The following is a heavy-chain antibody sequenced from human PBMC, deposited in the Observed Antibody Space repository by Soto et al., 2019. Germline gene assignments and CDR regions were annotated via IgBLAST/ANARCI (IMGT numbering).Heavy chain of an antibody. V-gene: IGHV4-31*03. J-gene: IGHJ4*02. CDR2: IYYSGST. CDR3: ASAPLYYDFWSGSPGTYYFDY. CDR1: GGSISSGGYY. D-gene: IGHD3-3*01. Sequence: QVQLQESGPGLVKPSQTLSLTCTVSGGSISSGGYYWSWIRQHPGKGLEWIGYIYYSGSTYYNPSLKSRVTISVDTSKNQFSLKLSSVTAAYTAVYYCASAPLYYDFWSGSPGTYYFDYWGQGTLVTVSS.